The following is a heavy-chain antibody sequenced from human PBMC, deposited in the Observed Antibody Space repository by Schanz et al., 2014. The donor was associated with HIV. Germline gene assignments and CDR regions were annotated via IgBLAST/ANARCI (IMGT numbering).Heavy chain of an antibody. CDR3: ARDGSLNRGFDY. CDR1: GFTFSSSW. CDR2: VWYDGSNK. D-gene: IGHD3-10*01. V-gene: IGHV3-33*08. Sequence: VQLVESGGGFVQPGGSLKLSCAASGFTFSSSWMHWVRQAPGKGLEWVALVWYDGSNKYYVDSVKGRFTISRDNSKNTLHLQMNSLRAEDTAVYYCARDGSLNRGFDYWGQGTLVTVSS. J-gene: IGHJ4*02.